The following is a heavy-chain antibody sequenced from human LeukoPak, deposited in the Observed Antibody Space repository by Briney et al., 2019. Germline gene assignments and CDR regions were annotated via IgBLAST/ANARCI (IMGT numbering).Heavy chain of an antibody. CDR3: AKGPAVAEYFQH. CDR1: GFTFTSYA. CDR2: LTGSGDAT. D-gene: IGHD6-19*01. J-gene: IGHJ1*01. V-gene: IGHV3-23*01. Sequence: PGGSLRLSCAACGFTFTSYAMSWVRQAPGKGLEWVASLTGSGDATYYTDSVTGRFTISRDNSKNTVYLQMNSLRAEDTAVYYCAKGPAVAEYFQHWGQGTLVTVSS.